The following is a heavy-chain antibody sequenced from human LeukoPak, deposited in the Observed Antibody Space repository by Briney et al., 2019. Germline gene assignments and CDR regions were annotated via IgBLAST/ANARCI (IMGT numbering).Heavy chain of an antibody. CDR1: GFTFYNFW. J-gene: IGHJ4*02. CDR2: MKQDGNEE. Sequence: PGGSLRLSCAASGFTFYNFWMSWVRQAPGQGLEGVASMKQDGNEEYSVDSVKGRFTISRDNAKNSLYLQVNSLRAEDTAVYYCARRVASGTYSGFDYWGQGTLVTVSS. V-gene: IGHV3-7*03. CDR3: ARRVASGTYSGFDY. D-gene: IGHD3-10*01.